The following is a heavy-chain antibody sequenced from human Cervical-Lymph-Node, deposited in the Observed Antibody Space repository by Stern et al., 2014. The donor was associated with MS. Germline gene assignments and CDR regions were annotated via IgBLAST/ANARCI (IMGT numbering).Heavy chain of an antibody. CDR1: GGSISSYY. D-gene: IGHD3-10*01. Sequence: QVQLQESGPGLVKPSETLSLTCTVSGGSISSYYWSWIRQPPGKGLEWIGYIYYSGSTNYNPSLKSRVTISVDTSKNQFSLKLSSVTAADTAVYYCARGRGWDYYGSGSSDYWGQGTLVTVSS. CDR3: ARGRGWDYYGSGSSDY. CDR2: IYYSGST. V-gene: IGHV4-59*01. J-gene: IGHJ4*02.